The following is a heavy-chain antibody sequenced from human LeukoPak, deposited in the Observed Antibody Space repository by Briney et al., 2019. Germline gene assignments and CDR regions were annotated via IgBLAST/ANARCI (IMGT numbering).Heavy chain of an antibody. D-gene: IGHD3-10*01. V-gene: IGHV4-39*07. J-gene: IGHJ4*02. CDR1: GGSISSGDYY. CDR2: INHSGST. Sequence: SETLSLTCTVSGGSISSGDYYWSWIRQPPGKGLEWIGEINHSGSTNYNPSLKSRVTISVDTSKNQFSLKLSSVTAADTAVYYCARGPPYYGSGYVDYWGQGTLVTVSS. CDR3: ARGPPYYGSGYVDY.